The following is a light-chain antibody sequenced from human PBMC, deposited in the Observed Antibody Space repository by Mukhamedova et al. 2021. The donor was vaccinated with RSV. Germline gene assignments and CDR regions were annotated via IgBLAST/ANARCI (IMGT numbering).Light chain of an antibody. CDR3: QQYERGSGS. Sequence: RATGIPGRFSGSGSGTDFTLTISSLQSEDFAVYYCQQYERGSGSFGQGTKLEIK. V-gene: IGKV3-15*01. J-gene: IGKJ2*01.